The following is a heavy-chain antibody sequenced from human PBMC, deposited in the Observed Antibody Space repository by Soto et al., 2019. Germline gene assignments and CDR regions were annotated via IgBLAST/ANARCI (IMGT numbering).Heavy chain of an antibody. CDR2: ISSSSSYI. CDR3: ARVQWELPDY. J-gene: IGHJ4*02. D-gene: IGHD1-26*01. Sequence: GFLRLSCAASGFTFSSYSMNWVRQAPGKGLEWVSSISSSSSYIYYVDSVKGRFTISRDNAKNSLYLQMNSLRAEDTAVYYCARVQWELPDYWGQGTLVTVSS. V-gene: IGHV3-21*01. CDR1: GFTFSSYS.